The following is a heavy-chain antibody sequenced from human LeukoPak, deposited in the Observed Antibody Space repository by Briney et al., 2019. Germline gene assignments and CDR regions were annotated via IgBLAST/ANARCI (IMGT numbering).Heavy chain of an antibody. V-gene: IGHV3-23*01. J-gene: IGHJ4*02. CDR3: AKESKTRIAALDF. Sequence: GGSLRLSCAASGFPFSSYAMSWVRQAPGKGLEWVSAISGSAGNIYYADSVKGRFTISRDNSKNTLYLQMNSLRAEDTAVYYCAKESKTRIAALDFWGQGTLVTVSS. CDR2: ISGSAGNI. CDR1: GFPFSSYA. D-gene: IGHD6-13*01.